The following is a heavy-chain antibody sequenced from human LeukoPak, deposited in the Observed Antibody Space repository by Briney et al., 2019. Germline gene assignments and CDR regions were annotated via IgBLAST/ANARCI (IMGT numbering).Heavy chain of an antibody. CDR1: GGSLNSYY. Sequence: SETLSLTCTVSGGSLNSYYWSWIRQPPAKGLEFIGYIYYSGSTNYNPSLKSRVTISVDTSKNQFSLKLSSVTAADTAVYYCARDTAPSDSGTYWGQGTLVTVSS. D-gene: IGHD3-10*01. CDR3: ARDTAPSDSGTY. J-gene: IGHJ4*02. CDR2: IYYSGST. V-gene: IGHV4-59*01.